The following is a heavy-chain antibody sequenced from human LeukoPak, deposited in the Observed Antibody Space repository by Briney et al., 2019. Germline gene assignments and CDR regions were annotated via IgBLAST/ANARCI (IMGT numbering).Heavy chain of an antibody. J-gene: IGHJ6*03. CDR3: ARDGNFDWLLPYYYMDV. V-gene: IGHV4-59*01. CDR2: IYYSGST. Sequence: SETLSLTCTVSGGSISSYYWSWIRQPPGKGLEWIGYIYYSGSTNYNPSLKSRVTISVDTSKNQFSLKLGSVTAADTAVYYCARDGNFDWLLPYYYMDVWGKGTTVTVSS. D-gene: IGHD3-9*01. CDR1: GGSISSYY.